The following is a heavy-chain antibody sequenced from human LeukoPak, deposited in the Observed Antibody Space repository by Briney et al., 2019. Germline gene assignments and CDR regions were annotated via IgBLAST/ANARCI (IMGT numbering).Heavy chain of an antibody. D-gene: IGHD4-17*01. CDR3: ARSRNSHDYGDYYFDC. Sequence: ASVKVSCKASGYTFTGYYMHWVRQAPGQGLEWMGWINPNSGGTNYAQEFQGRVTMTRDTSISTAYMELRLRSDDTAVYYRARSRNSHDYGDYYFDCWGQGTLVTVSS. J-gene: IGHJ4*02. CDR1: GYTFTGYY. CDR2: INPNSGGT. V-gene: IGHV1-2*02.